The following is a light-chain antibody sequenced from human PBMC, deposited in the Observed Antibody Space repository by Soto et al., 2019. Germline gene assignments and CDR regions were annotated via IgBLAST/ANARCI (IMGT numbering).Light chain of an antibody. CDR2: GAS. CDR1: QSVDSDF. J-gene: IGKJ1*01. Sequence: EIVLTQSPGSLSLSLGERATLSCRASQSVDSDFFAWYQQKPGQPPRLLMYGASRRATGIPDRFSGSRSGTDFTLTISRLEPEDFAVYYCQQYASSLTFGQGTKVEI. CDR3: QQYASSLT. V-gene: IGKV3-20*01.